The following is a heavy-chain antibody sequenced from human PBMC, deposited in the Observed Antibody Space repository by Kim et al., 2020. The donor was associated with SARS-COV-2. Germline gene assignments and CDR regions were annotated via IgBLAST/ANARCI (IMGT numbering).Heavy chain of an antibody. J-gene: IGHJ4*02. D-gene: IGHD6-13*01. V-gene: IGHV3-49*02. Sequence: AASVKGRFTIARDDAKSIAYLQMNSLKTEDTAVYYCTRSGIAAAGGFDSWGQGTLVTVSS. CDR3: TRSGIAAAGGFDS.